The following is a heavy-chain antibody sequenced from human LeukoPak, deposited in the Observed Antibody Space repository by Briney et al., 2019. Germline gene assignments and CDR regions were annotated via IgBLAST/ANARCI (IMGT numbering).Heavy chain of an antibody. CDR3: ARSATDAFDI. D-gene: IGHD3-3*01. Sequence: GGSLRLSCAASGFTFRSFWMHWVRQAPGKGLVRVSHMNGDGTSINYADSVKGRFTISRDNAKNTLYLQMNRLKAEDPAVYYCARSATDAFDIWGQGTMVTASS. CDR1: GFTFRSFW. J-gene: IGHJ3*02. CDR2: MNGDGTSI. V-gene: IGHV3-74*01.